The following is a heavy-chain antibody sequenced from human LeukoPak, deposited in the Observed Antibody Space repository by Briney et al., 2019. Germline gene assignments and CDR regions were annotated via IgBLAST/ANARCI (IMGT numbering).Heavy chain of an antibody. CDR1: GYTLTAYY. CDR3: AKGYCSGGTCYLVENWLDP. D-gene: IGHD2-15*01. CDR2: INPNSGGT. J-gene: IGHJ5*02. Sequence: ASVKVSCKASGYTLTAYYIYWVRQAPGQGLEWMGRINPNSGGTDYAQNFQGRVTMTRDTSISTAYMELSRLRSDDTAVYYCAKGYCSGGTCYLVENWLDPWGQGTLVTVSS. V-gene: IGHV1-2*06.